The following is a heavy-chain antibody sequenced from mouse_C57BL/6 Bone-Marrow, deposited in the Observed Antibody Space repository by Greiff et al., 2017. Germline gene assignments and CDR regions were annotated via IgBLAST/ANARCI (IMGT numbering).Heavy chain of an antibody. V-gene: IGHV5-6*02. Sequence: EVKLVESGGDLVKPGGSLKLSCAASGFTFSSYGMSWVRQTPDKRLEWVATISSGGSYTDYPDSVKGRFTISRDNAKNTLYLQMSSLKSEDTAMYYCARGTYYSNYDAMDYWGQGTSVTVSS. CDR2: ISSGGSYT. CDR1: GFTFSSYG. D-gene: IGHD2-5*01. CDR3: ARGTYYSNYDAMDY. J-gene: IGHJ4*01.